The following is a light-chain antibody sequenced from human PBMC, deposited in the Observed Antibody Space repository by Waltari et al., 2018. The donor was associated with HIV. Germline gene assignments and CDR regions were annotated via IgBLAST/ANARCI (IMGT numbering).Light chain of an antibody. Sequence: QSALTQPASASASPGQSITITCTGTSRDVGKYNVVSWYRQFPDKAPQLLIFAVNKRPSGVSNRFSGSKSGNSASLTIAGLLADDEADYYCCSYAGGNSYVFGTGTKVTVL. CDR3: CSYAGGNSYV. CDR2: AVN. CDR1: SRDVGKYNV. J-gene: IGLJ1*01. V-gene: IGLV2-23*02.